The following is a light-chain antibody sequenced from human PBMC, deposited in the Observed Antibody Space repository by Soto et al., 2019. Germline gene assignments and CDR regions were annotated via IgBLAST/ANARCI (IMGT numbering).Light chain of an antibody. V-gene: IGKV1-5*01. CDR3: QQYKSFSLT. CDR1: QTISTW. J-gene: IGKJ4*01. Sequence: DIQVTQSPPTLSASVGDRVTITCRASQTISTWMAWYQQKPGKAPKLLVYDASTLQSGVASRFSGSGSGTEFSLTISSLQPDDFATYYCQQYKSFSLTFGGGTKVDIK. CDR2: DAS.